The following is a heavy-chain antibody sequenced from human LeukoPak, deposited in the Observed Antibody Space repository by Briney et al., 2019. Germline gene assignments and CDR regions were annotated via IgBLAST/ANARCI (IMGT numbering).Heavy chain of an antibody. CDR1: GFTFSSYG. CDR3: ARDGGCSYGYGFDY. CDR2: IYGGGST. J-gene: IGHJ4*02. D-gene: IGHD5-18*01. Sequence: GGTLRLSCAASGFTFSSYGMSWVRQAPGKGLEWVSVIYGGGSTYYADSVKGRFTISRDNSKNTLYLQMNSLRAEDTAMYYCARDGGCSYGYGFDYWGQGTLVTVSS. V-gene: IGHV3-53*01.